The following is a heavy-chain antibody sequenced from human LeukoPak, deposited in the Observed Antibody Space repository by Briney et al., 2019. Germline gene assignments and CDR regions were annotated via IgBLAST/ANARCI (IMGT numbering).Heavy chain of an antibody. CDR2: IDISGGST. Sequence: GGSLRLSCAASGFSFSSHAMCWVRQAPGKGLEWVSIIDISGGSTYYADSVKGRFTFSRDNSKNTLYLQMNSLRAEDTALYYWANEVRRNAYWGQGTLVTVSS. J-gene: IGHJ4*02. V-gene: IGHV3-23*01. CDR1: GFSFSSHA. D-gene: IGHD1-1*01. CDR3: ANEVRRNAY.